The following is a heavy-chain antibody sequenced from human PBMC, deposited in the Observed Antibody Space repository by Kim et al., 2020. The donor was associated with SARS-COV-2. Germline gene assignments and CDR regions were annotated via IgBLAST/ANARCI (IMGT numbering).Heavy chain of an antibody. D-gene: IGHD3-22*01. CDR1: GFTFSSYG. Sequence: GGSLRLSCAASGFTFSSYGMHWVRQAPGKGLEWVAVIWYDGSNKYYADSVKGRFTISRDNSKNTLYLQMNSLRAEDTAVYYCARAAYYYDSSGYFDRYYYYYMDVWGKGTTVPVSS. J-gene: IGHJ6*03. CDR3: ARAAYYYDSSGYFDRYYYYYMDV. V-gene: IGHV3-33*01. CDR2: IWYDGSNK.